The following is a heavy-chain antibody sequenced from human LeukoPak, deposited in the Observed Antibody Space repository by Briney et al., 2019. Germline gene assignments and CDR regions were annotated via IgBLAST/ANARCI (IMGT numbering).Heavy chain of an antibody. CDR2: INPNSGGT. CDR1: GYTFTGYY. J-gene: IGHJ5*02. D-gene: IGHD2-2*01. CDR3: ARGNALDIVVVPAAMSGSNWFDP. Sequence: ASVKVSCKASGYTFTGYYMHWVRQAPGQGLEWMGWINPNSGGTNYAQKFQGRVTMTRDTSISTAYMELSRLRSDDTAVYYCARGNALDIVVVPAAMSGSNWFDPWGQGTLVTVSS. V-gene: IGHV1-2*02.